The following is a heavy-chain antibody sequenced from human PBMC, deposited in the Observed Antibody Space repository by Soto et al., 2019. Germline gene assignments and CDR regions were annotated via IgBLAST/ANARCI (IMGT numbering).Heavy chain of an antibody. CDR3: ARKSYRVTVRPDDALDI. Sequence: ASVKVSCKASGYTFTSYGISWVRQAPGRGLEWMGWISAYNGNTNYAQKLQGRVTMTTDTSTSTAYMELRSLRSDDTAVYYCARKSYRVTVRPDDALDIWGQGTMVTVSS. V-gene: IGHV1-18*01. J-gene: IGHJ3*02. D-gene: IGHD3-16*02. CDR2: ISAYNGNT. CDR1: GYTFTSYG.